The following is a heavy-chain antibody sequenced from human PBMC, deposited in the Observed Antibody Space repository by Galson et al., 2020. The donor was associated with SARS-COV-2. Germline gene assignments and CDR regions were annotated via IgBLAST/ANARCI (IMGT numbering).Heavy chain of an antibody. D-gene: IGHD3-22*01. V-gene: IGHV3-23*01. CDR2: ISASGGRT. CDR3: VKDQFPSNEYYETSGYSYFDS. J-gene: IGHJ4*02. CDR1: GISLRHYG. Sequence: GGSLRLSCVVSGISLRHYGMSWVRQAPGKGLEWVSGISASGGRTYYAGSVKGRFTISRDTSNNIVNLQMNSLRVEDTATYYCVKDQFPSNEYYETSGYSYFDSWGQGTLVTVSS.